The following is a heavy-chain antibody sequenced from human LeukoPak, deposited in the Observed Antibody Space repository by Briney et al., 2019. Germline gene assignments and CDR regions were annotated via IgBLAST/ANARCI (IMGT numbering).Heavy chain of an antibody. V-gene: IGHV3-48*02. CDR2: ITASGTAM. J-gene: IGHJ4*02. CDR3: ASSGSYRFDY. Sequence: PGGSLRLSCAASGFTFSSYSMNWVRQAPGKGLEWASHITASGTAMFYADSVKGRFTISRDNAKNSLYLQINSLRDEDTAVYYCASSGSYRFDYWGQGTLVTVSS. D-gene: IGHD1-26*01. CDR1: GFTFSSYS.